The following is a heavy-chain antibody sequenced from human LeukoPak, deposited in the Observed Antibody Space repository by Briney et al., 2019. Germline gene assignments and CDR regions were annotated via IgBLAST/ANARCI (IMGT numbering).Heavy chain of an antibody. CDR1: GSTFSSYG. Sequence: GASVKLSCKASGSTFSSYGISWVRKAPGQGLEWMGWISAYNGNTNYAQKLQGRVTMTTDTATSTAYMELRSLRSDDTAVYYCARGLRRIAAAGTLDAFDIWGQGTMVTVSS. CDR2: ISAYNGNT. CDR3: ARGLRRIAAAGTLDAFDI. J-gene: IGHJ3*02. D-gene: IGHD6-13*01. V-gene: IGHV1-18*01.